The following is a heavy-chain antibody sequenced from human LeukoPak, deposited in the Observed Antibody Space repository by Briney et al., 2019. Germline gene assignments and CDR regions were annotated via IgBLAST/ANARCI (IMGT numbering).Heavy chain of an antibody. CDR3: ARDRDSSCWVTIFDY. V-gene: IGHV4-4*07. CDR1: GGSISNYY. D-gene: IGHD6-19*01. CDR2: IYTSGSI. J-gene: IGHJ4*02. Sequence: SETLSLTCAVAGGSISNYYWSWIRQPAGRGLEWVGRIYTSGSINYNPTLKSRVNMSIDTAKNQFSLKLSSETAADTAVYYCARDRDSSCWVTIFDYWGQGTLVTVSS.